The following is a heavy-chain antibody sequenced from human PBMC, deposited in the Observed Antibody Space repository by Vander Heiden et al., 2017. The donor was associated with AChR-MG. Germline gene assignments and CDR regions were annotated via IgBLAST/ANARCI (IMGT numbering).Heavy chain of an antibody. CDR2: MNPNSGNT. CDR3: ARGVHIVVVTANHHRSYNWFDP. V-gene: IGHV1-8*01. CDR1: GYTFTSYD. J-gene: IGHJ5*02. Sequence: QVQLVQSGAEVKKPGASVKVSCKASGYTFTSYDITWVRQATGQGLEWMGWMNPNSGNTGYAQKFQGRVTMTRNTSISTAYMELSSLRSEDTAVYYCARGVHIVVVTANHHRSYNWFDPWGQGTLVTVSS. D-gene: IGHD2-21*02.